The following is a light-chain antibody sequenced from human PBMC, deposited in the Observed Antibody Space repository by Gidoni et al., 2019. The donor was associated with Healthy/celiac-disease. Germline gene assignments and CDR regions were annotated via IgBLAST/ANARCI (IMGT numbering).Light chain of an antibody. CDR3: QQYGSSPPIFT. Sequence: MVLPQSPGTLSLSPGERATPSCRASQSVSSSYLAWYQQKPGQAPRLLIYGASSRATGIPDRFSGSGSGTDFALTISRLEPEDFAVYYCQQYGSSPPIFTFGPGTKVDIK. CDR2: GAS. V-gene: IGKV3-20*01. CDR1: QSVSSSY. J-gene: IGKJ3*01.